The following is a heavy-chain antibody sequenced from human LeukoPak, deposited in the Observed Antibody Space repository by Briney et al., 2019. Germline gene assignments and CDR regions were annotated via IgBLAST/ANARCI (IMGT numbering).Heavy chain of an antibody. CDR2: IYYSGST. D-gene: IGHD3-16*01. CDR3: ARGRRGVGGEVFAY. CDR1: GGSISSYY. V-gene: IGHV4-59*08. Sequence: PSETLSLTCTVSGGSISSYYWNWIRQPPGKGLEWIGYIYYSGSTNYNPSLKSRVTISVDTSKNQFSLKLSSVTAADTAVYYCARGRRGVGGEVFAYWAQGTLAT. J-gene: IGHJ4*02.